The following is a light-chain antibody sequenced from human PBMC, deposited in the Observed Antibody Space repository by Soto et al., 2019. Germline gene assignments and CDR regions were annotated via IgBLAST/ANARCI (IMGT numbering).Light chain of an antibody. V-gene: IGKV3-15*01. CDR3: QQYQNLWT. CDR2: RAS. Sequence: IVMPQSPATLSVSPGERATLSCRAGQTIYSNVAWYQQRPGQAPRLLIYRASTRATSVPARFSGSGSGTEFTLTISGLQSEDFALYYCQQYQNLWTFGQGTKVDI. J-gene: IGKJ1*01. CDR1: QTIYSN.